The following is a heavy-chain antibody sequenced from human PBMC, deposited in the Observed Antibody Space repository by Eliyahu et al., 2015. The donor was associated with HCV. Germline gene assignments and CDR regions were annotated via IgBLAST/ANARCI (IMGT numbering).Heavy chain of an antibody. CDR3: GRGHSSGWYVGVLFGN. D-gene: IGHD6-19*01. CDR1: GFIFGXXA. V-gene: IGHV3-49*03. CDR2: IKNKPYGETT. J-gene: IGHJ4*02. Sequence: EVQLVASGGGLVQPGRSLRLSCAASGFIFGXXAMXWFRQAPGKGLEWVGFIKNKPYGETTEYAASVKGRFTISRDDSESIAYLQMDNLKTEDTAVYYCGRGHSSGWYVGVLFGNWGQGTLVAVSS.